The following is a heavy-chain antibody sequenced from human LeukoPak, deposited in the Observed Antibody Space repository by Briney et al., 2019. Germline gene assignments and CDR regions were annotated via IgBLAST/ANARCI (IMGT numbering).Heavy chain of an antibody. Sequence: PGGSLRLSCAASGFTFSSYGMHWVRQAPGKGLEGVAFIRYDGSNKYYADSVKGRFTISRDNSRNTLYLQMKSLRTEDTARYYCAKGYGWEASYYYYYMDVWGKGPTVTISS. CDR3: AKGYGWEASYYYYYMDV. CDR2: IRYDGSNK. D-gene: IGHD1-26*01. CDR1: GFTFSSYG. J-gene: IGHJ6*03. V-gene: IGHV3-30*02.